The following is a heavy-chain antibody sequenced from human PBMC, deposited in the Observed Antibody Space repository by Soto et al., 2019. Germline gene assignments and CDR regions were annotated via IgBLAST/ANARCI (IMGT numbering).Heavy chain of an antibody. CDR3: ARVPDR. V-gene: IGHV4-30-2*01. Sequence: QLQLQESGSGLVKPSQTLSLTCAVSGGSISSGGYSWSWIRQPPGKGLEWTGYLYHSGNTDYNPSLKSRVTISIDRSKNHFSLKLSSVTAADTAVYDCARVPDRWGQGTLVTVSS. D-gene: IGHD2-2*01. J-gene: IGHJ5*02. CDR1: GGSISSGGYS. CDR2: LYHSGNT.